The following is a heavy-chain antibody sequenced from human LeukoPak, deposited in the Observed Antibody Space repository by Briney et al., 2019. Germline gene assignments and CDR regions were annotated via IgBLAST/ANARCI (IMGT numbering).Heavy chain of an antibody. V-gene: IGHV1-69*13. J-gene: IGHJ6*02. CDR1: GGTFSSYA. CDR2: IIPIFGTA. Sequence: SVKVSCKASGGTFSSYAISWVRQAPGQGLEWMGGIIPIFGTANYAQKFQGRVTITADESTSTAYMELSSLRSEDTAVYYCARGDIVVVTAQAPGYYYYGMDVWGQGTTVTVSS. CDR3: ARGDIVVVTAQAPGYYYYGMDV. D-gene: IGHD2-21*02.